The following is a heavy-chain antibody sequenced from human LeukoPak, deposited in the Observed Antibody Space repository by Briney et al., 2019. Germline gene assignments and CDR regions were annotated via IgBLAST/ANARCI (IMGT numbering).Heavy chain of an antibody. J-gene: IGHJ4*02. Sequence: SETVSLICTVSGGSISSYYWSWIRQPPGKGLEWIGYIYYSGSTNYNPSLKSRVTISVDTSKNQFSLKLSSVTAADTAVYYCARWKLRVGATNYFDYWGQGTLVTVSS. CDR3: ARWKLRVGATNYFDY. V-gene: IGHV4-59*08. CDR1: GGSISSYY. CDR2: IYYSGST. D-gene: IGHD1-26*01.